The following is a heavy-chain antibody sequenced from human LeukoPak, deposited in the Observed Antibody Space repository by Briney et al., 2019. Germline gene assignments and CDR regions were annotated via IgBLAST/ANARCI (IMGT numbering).Heavy chain of an antibody. D-gene: IGHD6-13*01. J-gene: IGHJ4*02. CDR2: IYTSGST. CDR3: ARQGAALNV. V-gene: IGHV4-4*09. CDR1: GGSISSYY. Sequence: SETLSLTCTVSGGSISSYYWSWIRLPPGKGLEWIGYIYTSGSTNYNPSLKSRVTTSVDTSKNQFSLKLSSVTAADTAVYYCARQGAALNVWGQGTLVTVSS.